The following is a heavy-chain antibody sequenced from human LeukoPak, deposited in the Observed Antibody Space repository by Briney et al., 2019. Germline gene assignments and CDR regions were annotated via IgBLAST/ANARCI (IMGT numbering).Heavy chain of an antibody. CDR2: ISPDSGNT. J-gene: IGHJ6*02. V-gene: IGHV1-18*01. Sequence: ASVRVSFNSSGYTFTNYGISWERHAPGQGLEWMGWISPDSGNTKYAQKLQDRVTMTTDTSTSTAYMELRSLRSDDTAVYYCARVPSGGYDILTNYYYYYGMDVWGQGTTVTVSS. CDR1: GYTFTNYG. CDR3: ARVPSGGYDILTNYYYYYGMDV. D-gene: IGHD3-9*01.